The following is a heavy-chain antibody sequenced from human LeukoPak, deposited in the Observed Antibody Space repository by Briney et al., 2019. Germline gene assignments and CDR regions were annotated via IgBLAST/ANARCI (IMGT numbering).Heavy chain of an antibody. D-gene: IGHD3-10*01. V-gene: IGHV4-30-4*02. Sequence: SETLSLTCTVSGGSISSGDYYWSWIRQPPGKGLEWIGYIYYSGSTYYNPSLKSQVTISVDTSKNQFSLKLSSVTAADTAVYYCARESMVRGVTFDYWGQGTLATVSS. CDR1: GGSISSGDYY. CDR2: IYYSGST. J-gene: IGHJ4*02. CDR3: ARESMVRGVTFDY.